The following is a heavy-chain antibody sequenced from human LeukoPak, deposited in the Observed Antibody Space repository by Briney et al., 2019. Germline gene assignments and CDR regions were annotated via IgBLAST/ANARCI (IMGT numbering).Heavy chain of an antibody. CDR1: GCSISSGYY. V-gene: IGHV4-38-2*01. D-gene: IGHD3-3*01. CDR2: IYHSGST. J-gene: IGHJ4*02. Sequence: ASETLSLTCAVSGCSISSGYYWGWIRPPPGKGREWIGSIYHSGSTYYNPSLKSRVTISVDTSKNQFSLKLSSVTAADTAVYYCARHSPSGITIFGVDSSFQFWGQGTLVTVSS. CDR3: ARHSPSGITIFGVDSSFQF.